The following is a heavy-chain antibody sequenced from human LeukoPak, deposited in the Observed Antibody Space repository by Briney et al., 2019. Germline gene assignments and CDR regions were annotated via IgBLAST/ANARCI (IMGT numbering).Heavy chain of an antibody. V-gene: IGHV3-43*02. J-gene: IGHJ4*02. Sequence: GGSLRLSCAASGFTFSSYSMNWVRQAPGKGLEWVSLISGDGGSTYYADSVKGRFTISRDNSKNSLYLQMNSLRTEDTALYYCAKDRRAMYSSGWYGTSGFDYWGQGTLVTVSS. CDR1: GFTFSSYS. CDR3: AKDRRAMYSSGWYGTSGFDY. D-gene: IGHD6-19*01. CDR2: ISGDGGST.